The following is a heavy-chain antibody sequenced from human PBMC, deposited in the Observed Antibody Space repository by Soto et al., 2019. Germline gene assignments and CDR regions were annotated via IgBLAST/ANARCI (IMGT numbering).Heavy chain of an antibody. CDR3: ANTAQRGVLRFLEWLFFDY. CDR1: GFTFSSYA. D-gene: IGHD3-3*01. V-gene: IGHV3-23*01. Sequence: PGGSLRLSCAASGFTFSSYAMSWVRQAPGKGLEWVSAISGSGGSTYYADSVKGRFTISRDNSKNTLYLQMNSLRAEDTAVYYCANTAQRGVLRFLEWLFFDYWGQGTLVTVSS. CDR2: ISGSGGST. J-gene: IGHJ4*02.